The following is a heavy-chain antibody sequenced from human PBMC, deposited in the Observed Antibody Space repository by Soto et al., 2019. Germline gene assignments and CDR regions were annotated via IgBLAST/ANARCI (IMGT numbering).Heavy chain of an antibody. V-gene: IGHV4-31*03. CDR2: IYYSGST. J-gene: IGHJ5*02. CDR3: AREGCSSTSCYNWFDP. Sequence: PSETLSLTCTVSGGSISSGGYYWGWIRQHPGKGLEWIGYIYYSGSTYYNPSLKSRVTISVDTSKNQFSLKLGSVTAADTAVYYCAREGCSSTSCYNWFDPWGQGTLVTVSS. CDR1: GGSISSGGYY. D-gene: IGHD2-2*01.